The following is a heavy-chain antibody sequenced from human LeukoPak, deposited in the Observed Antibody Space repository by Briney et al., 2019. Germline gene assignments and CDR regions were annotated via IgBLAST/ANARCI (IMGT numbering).Heavy chain of an antibody. Sequence: SVKVSCKASGGTFSSYAISWVRQAPGQRLEWMGRIIPILGIANYAQKFQGRVTITADKSTSTAYMELSSLRSEDTAVYYCARDGVDTAMVFYYYYGMDVWGQGTTVTVSS. V-gene: IGHV1-69*04. J-gene: IGHJ6*02. D-gene: IGHD5-18*01. CDR3: ARDGVDTAMVFYYYYGMDV. CDR2: IIPILGIA. CDR1: GGTFSSYA.